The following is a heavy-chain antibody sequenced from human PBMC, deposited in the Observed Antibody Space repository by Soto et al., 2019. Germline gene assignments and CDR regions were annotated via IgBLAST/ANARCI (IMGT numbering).Heavy chain of an antibody. Sequence: QVQLQESGPGLVKPSGTLSLTCAVSGGSISTSNWWSWVRQPPGKGLEWIGEVYRTGSTNYNPSLESRLTISVDKSKNQFSLKLTSVTAADTAVYYCASARATIAAAAIFDGWGQGALVTVSS. D-gene: IGHD6-13*01. CDR3: ASARATIAAAAIFDG. V-gene: IGHV4-4*02. CDR1: GGSISTSNW. CDR2: VYRTGST. J-gene: IGHJ4*02.